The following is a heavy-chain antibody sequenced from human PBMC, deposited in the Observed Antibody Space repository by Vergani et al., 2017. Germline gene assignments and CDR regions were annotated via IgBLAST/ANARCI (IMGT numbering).Heavy chain of an antibody. J-gene: IGHJ6*03. CDR1: GGSISSGDHC. Sequence: QVQLQESGPGVVKPSQTLSLTCAVSGGSISSGDHCWTWIRQRPGKGLEWIGYIFYSGTTYDNPSLRSRLTISVDTSQNQFSLKLRSVTAAATAVYYCARVDTQVPATSHFYYMDVWGQGTTVVVSS. V-gene: IGHV4-31*11. CDR2: IFYSGTT. CDR3: ARVDTQVPATSHFYYMDV. D-gene: IGHD6-25*01.